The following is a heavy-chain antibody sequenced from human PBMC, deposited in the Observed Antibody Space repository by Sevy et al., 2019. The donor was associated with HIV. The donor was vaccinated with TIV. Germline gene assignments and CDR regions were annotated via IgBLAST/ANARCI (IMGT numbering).Heavy chain of an antibody. CDR3: ATGLPGELVDCSSCYSDYFAY. CDR1: GYTLIEFS. Sequence: ASVKISCKVSGYTLIEFSMHWVRQAPGKGLEWMGGFDPEDGETIYAQRFQGRVTMTEDTSTDTAYIELSSLRSEDTAVYYCATGLPGELVDCSSCYSDYFAYWGQGTLVTVSS. J-gene: IGHJ4*02. V-gene: IGHV1-24*01. D-gene: IGHD2-15*01. CDR2: FDPEDGET.